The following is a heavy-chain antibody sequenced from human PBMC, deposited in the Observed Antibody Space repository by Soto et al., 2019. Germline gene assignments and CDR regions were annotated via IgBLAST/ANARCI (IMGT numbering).Heavy chain of an antibody. CDR3: AKSSGAGRGRYYYYYGTDV. J-gene: IGHJ6*02. D-gene: IGHD6-19*01. Sequence: PGGSLRLSCAASGFTFSGYAMSWVRQAPGKGLEWVSAISGSGGSTYYADSVKGRFTISRDNSKNTLYLQMNSLRAEDTAVYYCAKSSGAGRGRYYYYYGTDVWGHGTTVTVSS. V-gene: IGHV3-23*01. CDR2: ISGSGGST. CDR1: GFTFSGYA.